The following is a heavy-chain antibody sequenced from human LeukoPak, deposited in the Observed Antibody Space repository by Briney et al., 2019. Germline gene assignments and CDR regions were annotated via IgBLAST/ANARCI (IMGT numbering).Heavy chain of an antibody. CDR2: ITHSGST. D-gene: IGHD2-2*01. V-gene: IGHV4-34*01. J-gene: IGHJ2*01. Sequence: SETLSLTCAVYGGSFSGYYWTWIRQPPGKGLEWIGEITHSGSTNYNPSLKSRVTISVDTSKNQFSLKLSSVTAADTAFYYCARAQDSVVVAELASYWYFDLWGRGTLVTVSS. CDR1: GGSFSGYY. CDR3: ARAQDSVVVAELASYWYFDL.